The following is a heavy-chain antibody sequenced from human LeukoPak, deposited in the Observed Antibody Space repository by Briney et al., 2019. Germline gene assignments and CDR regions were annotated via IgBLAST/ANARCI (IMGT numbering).Heavy chain of an antibody. D-gene: IGHD2-15*01. CDR1: GYTFTGYY. Sequence: GASVKVSCKASGYTFTGYYMHWVRQAPGQGLEWMGWINPNSGGTNYAQKFQGRVTMTRDTSISTAYMELSRLRSDDTAVYYCASYCSGGSCYSGEYFQHWGQGTLVTVSS. J-gene: IGHJ1*01. CDR2: INPNSGGT. CDR3: ASYCSGGSCYSGEYFQH. V-gene: IGHV1-2*02.